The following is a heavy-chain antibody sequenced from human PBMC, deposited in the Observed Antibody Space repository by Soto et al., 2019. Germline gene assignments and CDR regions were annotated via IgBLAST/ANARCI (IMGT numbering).Heavy chain of an antibody. CDR2: INPNSGGT. CDR3: ARDLGYYDSSGYMFDP. Sequence: ASVKVSCTASGYTFTGYYMHWVRQAPGQGLEWMGWINPNSGGTNYAQKFQGWVTMTRDTSISTAYMELSRLRSDDTAVYYCARDLGYYDSSGYMFDPWGQGTLVTVSS. J-gene: IGHJ5*02. D-gene: IGHD3-22*01. CDR1: GYTFTGYY. V-gene: IGHV1-2*04.